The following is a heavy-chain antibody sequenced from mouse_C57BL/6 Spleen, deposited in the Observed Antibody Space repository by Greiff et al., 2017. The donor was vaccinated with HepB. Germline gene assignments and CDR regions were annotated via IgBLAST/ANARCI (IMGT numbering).Heavy chain of an antibody. D-gene: IGHD3-3*01. V-gene: IGHV1-26*01. CDR1: GYTFTDYY. CDR2: INPNNGGT. CDR3: ARWELPRGY. Sequence: EVQLQQSGPELVKPGASVKISCKASGYTFTDYYMNWVKQSHGKSLEWIGDINPNNGGTSYNQKFKGKATLTVDKSSNTAYMELRSLTSEDSAVYYCARWELPRGYWGQGTTLTVSS. J-gene: IGHJ2*01.